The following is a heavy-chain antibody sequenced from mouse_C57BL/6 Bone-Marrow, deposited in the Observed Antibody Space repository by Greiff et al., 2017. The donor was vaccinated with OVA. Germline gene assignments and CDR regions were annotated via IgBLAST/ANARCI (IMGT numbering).Heavy chain of an antibody. CDR1: GYAFSSSW. J-gene: IGHJ1*03. CDR3: ARGPYYSWSYFDV. V-gene: IGHV1-82*01. Sequence: QVQLQQSGPELVKPGASVKISCKASGYAFSSSWMNWVKQRPGKGLEWIGRIYPGDGDTNYNGKFKGKVTLTADKSSSTAYMQLSRLTSEDSAVCVCARGPYYSWSYFDVWGTGTTVTVAS. CDR2: IYPGDGDT. D-gene: IGHD1-1*01.